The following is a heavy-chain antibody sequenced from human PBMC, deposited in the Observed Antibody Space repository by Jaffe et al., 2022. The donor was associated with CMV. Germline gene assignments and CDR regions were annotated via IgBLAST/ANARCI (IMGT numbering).Heavy chain of an antibody. CDR1: GYTFTSYY. J-gene: IGHJ4*02. Sequence: QVQLVQSGAEVKKPGASVKVSCKASGYTFTSYYMHWVRQAPGQGLEWMGIINPSGGSTSYAQKFQGRVTMTRDTSTSTVYMELSSLRSEDTAVYYCARTTQGYCSGGSCPTVEGETFDYWGQGTLVTVSS. D-gene: IGHD2-15*01. CDR2: INPSGGST. V-gene: IGHV1-46*01. CDR3: ARTTQGYCSGGSCPTVEGETFDY.